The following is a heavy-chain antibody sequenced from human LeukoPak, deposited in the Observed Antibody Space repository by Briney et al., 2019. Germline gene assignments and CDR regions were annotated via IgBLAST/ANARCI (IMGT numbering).Heavy chain of an antibody. CDR3: ARRRQSSRGAFDI. J-gene: IGHJ3*02. V-gene: IGHV4-59*08. CDR2: TYYSGST. Sequence: SETLSLTCTVSGGSISSYYWSWIRQPPGKGLEWIGYTYYSGSTNYNPSLKSRVTISVDTSKNQFSLRLTSVTAADTAVYYCARRRQSSRGAFDIWGQGTMVTVSS. D-gene: IGHD6-19*01. CDR1: GGSISSYY.